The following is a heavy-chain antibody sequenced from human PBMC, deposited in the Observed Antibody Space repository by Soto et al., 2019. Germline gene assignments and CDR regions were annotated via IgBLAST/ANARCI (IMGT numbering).Heavy chain of an antibody. J-gene: IGHJ4*02. D-gene: IGHD2-2*01. V-gene: IGHV4-59*01. Sequence: SETLSLTCTVSGASISNYYWSWVLQPPGKGLEWIAYIHYNGNTNYNPSLTSRVTMSLDTSKNQFSLKLLSVTAADTAVYYCASLPCQRSSESCTSCCDFGQWGQGTMLTV. CDR1: GASISNYY. CDR2: IHYNGNT. CDR3: ASLPCQRSSESCTSCCDFGQ.